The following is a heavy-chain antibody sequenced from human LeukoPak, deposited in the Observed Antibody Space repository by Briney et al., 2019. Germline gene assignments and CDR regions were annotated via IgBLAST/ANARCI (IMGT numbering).Heavy chain of an antibody. D-gene: IGHD1-20*01. V-gene: IGHV6-1*01. Sequence: SQTLSLTCAISGHNVSSNSAAWNWIRQSPSRGLEWLGRTYYRYKWYSDYAVSVKSRITIIPDTSKNQFSLQLNSVTPEDTAVYYCARAAPITVDIEGWFDPWGQGTLVTVSS. CDR1: GHNVSSNSAA. CDR2: TYYRYKWYS. CDR3: ARAAPITVDIEGWFDP. J-gene: IGHJ5*02.